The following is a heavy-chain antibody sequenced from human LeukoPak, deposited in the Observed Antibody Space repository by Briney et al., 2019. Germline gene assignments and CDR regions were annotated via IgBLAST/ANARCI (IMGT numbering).Heavy chain of an antibody. D-gene: IGHD5-24*01. Sequence: GGSLRLSCAASGFSFSDSTMNWVRQAPGKGLEWVSSISSSSSYIYYADSVKGRFTISRDNANNSLYLQMNSLRAEDTAVFYCAREADGYNSNWLDYWGQGTLVTVSS. CDR3: AREADGYNSNWLDY. CDR1: GFSFSDST. J-gene: IGHJ5*01. CDR2: ISSSSSYI. V-gene: IGHV3-21*01.